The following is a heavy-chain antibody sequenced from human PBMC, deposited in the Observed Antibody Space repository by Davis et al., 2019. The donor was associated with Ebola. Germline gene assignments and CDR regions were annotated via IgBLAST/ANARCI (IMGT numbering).Heavy chain of an antibody. D-gene: IGHD1-26*01. CDR2: INHSGST. V-gene: IGHV4-34*01. Sequence: SETLSLTCTVSGDSITSGDYYWSWIRQPPGKGLEWIGEINHSGSTNYNPSLKSRVTISVDTSKNQFSLKLSSVTAADTAVYYCARSLGIVGAPIFDYWGQGTVVTVSS. CDR3: ARSLGIVGAPIFDY. CDR1: GDSITSGDYY. J-gene: IGHJ4*02.